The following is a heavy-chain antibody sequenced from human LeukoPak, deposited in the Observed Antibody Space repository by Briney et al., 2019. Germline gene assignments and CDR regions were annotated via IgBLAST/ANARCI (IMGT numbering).Heavy chain of an antibody. Sequence: GASVKVSCKAFGYTFTSNYMHWVRQAPGQGLEWMGLINPSGGYTIYAQKFQDRVTMTGDMSTTTVYMELSSLRSEDTALYYCARGSSGSYCDNWGQGTLVTVSS. CDR3: ARGSSGSYCDN. J-gene: IGHJ4*02. CDR1: GYTFTSNY. D-gene: IGHD1-26*01. CDR2: INPSGGYT. V-gene: IGHV1-46*01.